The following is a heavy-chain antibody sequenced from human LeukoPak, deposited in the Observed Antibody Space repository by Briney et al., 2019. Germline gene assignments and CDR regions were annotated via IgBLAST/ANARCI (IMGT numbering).Heavy chain of an antibody. CDR3: ARGGTSTGWSDY. CDR1: GFTFSSYS. D-gene: IGHD6-19*01. CDR2: ISGGSSSI. Sequence: KPGGSLRLSCAASGFTFSSYSMSWVRQAPGKGLEWVSSISGGSSSIYYADSVKGRFTISRDNAKNSLYLQMNSLRVEDTAVYYCARGGTSTGWSDYWGQGTLVTVSS. J-gene: IGHJ4*02. V-gene: IGHV3-21*01.